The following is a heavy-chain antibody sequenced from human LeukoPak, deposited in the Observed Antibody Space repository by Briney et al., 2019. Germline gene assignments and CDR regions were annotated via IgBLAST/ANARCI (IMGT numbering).Heavy chain of an antibody. V-gene: IGHV1-18*01. D-gene: IGHD4-23*01. Sequence: GASVKVSCKASGYIFTNYGLSWVRQAPGQRFEWMGWISAHNGNTNYAEKFHDRLTLTRDTSTNTAYMELRSLTSDDTATYFCERWWSKDGYGGDSWGQGTLVSVSS. CDR3: ERWWSKDGYGGDS. J-gene: IGHJ5*01. CDR1: GYIFTNYG. CDR2: ISAHNGNT.